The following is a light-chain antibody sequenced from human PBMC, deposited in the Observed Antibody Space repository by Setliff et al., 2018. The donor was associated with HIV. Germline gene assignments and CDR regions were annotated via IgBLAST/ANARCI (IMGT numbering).Light chain of an antibody. CDR1: NIGSKS. CDR3: QVWDSITDHVV. V-gene: IGLV3-21*04. Sequence: YELAQPPSVSVAPGGTARITCGGNNIGSKSVHWYQQKPGQAPVLVIYYDSDRPSGIPERFSGSNSGNTATLTISRVEVGDEADYYCQVWDSITDHVVFAGGTKVTVL. CDR2: YDS. J-gene: IGLJ2*01.